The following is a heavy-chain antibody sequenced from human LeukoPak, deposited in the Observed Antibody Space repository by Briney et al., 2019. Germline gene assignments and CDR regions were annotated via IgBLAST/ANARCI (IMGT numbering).Heavy chain of an antibody. CDR3: ARSEARFMLS. D-gene: IGHD3-16*02. Sequence: GGSLRLSCAASGFTFRSYEMNWVRQAPGKGLEWVSFISNSGDSIYYADSVKGRFTISRDNAKNSQFLQMNSLRAEDTAVYYCARSEARFMLSWGQGTLVTVSS. CDR1: GFTFRSYE. J-gene: IGHJ4*02. CDR2: ISNSGDSI. V-gene: IGHV3-48*03.